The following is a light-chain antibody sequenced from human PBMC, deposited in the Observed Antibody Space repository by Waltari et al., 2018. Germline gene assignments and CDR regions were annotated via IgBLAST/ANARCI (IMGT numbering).Light chain of an antibody. Sequence: QSALTQPASVSGSPGQSITIPRSGTSSDVGRYNLVSWYQHHPGQAPNLMIYEATKRPSGVSNRFSGSKSGNTASLTISGLQAEDEADYYCCSYAGGTTEVFGGGTRLTVL. J-gene: IGLJ3*02. V-gene: IGLV2-23*01. CDR1: SSDVGRYNL. CDR3: CSYAGGTTEV. CDR2: EAT.